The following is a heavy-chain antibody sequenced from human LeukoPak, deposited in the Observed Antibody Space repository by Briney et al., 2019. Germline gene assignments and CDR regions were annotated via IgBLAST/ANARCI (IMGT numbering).Heavy chain of an antibody. CDR1: GFTFSSYS. CDR3: ARHYGGNSGFGY. D-gene: IGHD4-23*01. J-gene: IGHJ4*02. Sequence: PGGSLRLSCAASGFTFSSYSMNWVRQAPGKGREWVSSISSSSSYIYYADSVKGRFTISRDDAKNSLYLQMNSLRAEDTAVYYCARHYGGNSGFGYWGQGTLVTVSS. V-gene: IGHV3-21*01. CDR2: ISSSSSYI.